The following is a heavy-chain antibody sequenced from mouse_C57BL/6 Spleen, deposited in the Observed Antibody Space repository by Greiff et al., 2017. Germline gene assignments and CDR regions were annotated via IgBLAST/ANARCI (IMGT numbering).Heavy chain of an antibody. Sequence: QVQLQQPGAELVMPGASVKLSCKASGYTFTSYWMHWVKQRPGQGLEWIGDIYPGSGSTNYNEKFKSKATLTVDTSSSTAYMQLSSLTSEDSAVYYCARFWDGSLFDYWGQGTTLTVSS. J-gene: IGHJ2*01. CDR1: GYTFTSYW. CDR2: IYPGSGST. V-gene: IGHV1-55*01. D-gene: IGHD4-1*01. CDR3: ARFWDGSLFDY.